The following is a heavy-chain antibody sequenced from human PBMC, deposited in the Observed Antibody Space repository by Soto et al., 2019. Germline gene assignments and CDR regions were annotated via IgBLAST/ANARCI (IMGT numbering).Heavy chain of an antibody. D-gene: IGHD1-1*01. CDR2: IYYSGST. CDR3: ARDTGGAFDY. V-gene: IGHV4-31*11. J-gene: IGHJ4*02. CDR1: GXSISSGGYY. Sequence: LSLTFAVSGXSISSGGYYWSWIRQHPGKGLEWIGYIYYSGSTYYNPSLKSRVTISVDTSKNQFSLKLSSVTAADTAVYYCARDTGGAFDYWGQGTLVTVSS.